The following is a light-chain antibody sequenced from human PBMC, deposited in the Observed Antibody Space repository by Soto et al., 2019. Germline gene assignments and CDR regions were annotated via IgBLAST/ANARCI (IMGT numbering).Light chain of an antibody. CDR3: QHYNTYRWT. CDR2: KAS. J-gene: IGKJ1*01. V-gene: IGKV1-5*03. CDR1: QSIDSW. Sequence: IQMTQSPSTLSASVGDRVTITCRASQSIDSWLAWYQQKPGKAPKLLIYKASSLQSGVPSRFSGSGSGTEYTLTISSLQPDDFATYYCQHYNTYRWTFGQGTKVDIK.